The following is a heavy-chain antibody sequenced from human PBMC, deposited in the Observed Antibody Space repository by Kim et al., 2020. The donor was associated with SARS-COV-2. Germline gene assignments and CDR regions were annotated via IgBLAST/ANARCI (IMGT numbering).Heavy chain of an antibody. Sequence: SETLSLTCAVYGGSFSGYYWSWIRQPPGKGLEWIGEINHSGSTNYNPSLKSPVTISVDTSKNQFSLKLSSVTAADTAVYYCARGLVQLRKRYFDLWGRGTLVTVSS. J-gene: IGHJ2*01. CDR2: INHSGST. CDR3: ARGLVQLRKRYFDL. CDR1: GGSFSGYY. D-gene: IGHD5-18*01. V-gene: IGHV4-34*01.